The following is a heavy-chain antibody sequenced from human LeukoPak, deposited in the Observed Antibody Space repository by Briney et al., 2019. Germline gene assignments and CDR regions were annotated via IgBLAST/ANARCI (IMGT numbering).Heavy chain of an antibody. Sequence: ASVKVSCKASGGTFSSYAISWVRQAPGQGLEWMEGIIPMFGTANYAQKFQGRFTITADESTSTAYMELSTLRSEDTAVYYCARVPKLLWFGESPDLFDYWGQGTLVTVSS. D-gene: IGHD3-10*01. J-gene: IGHJ4*02. CDR3: ARVPKLLWFGESPDLFDY. CDR1: GGTFSSYA. V-gene: IGHV1-69*13. CDR2: IIPMFGTA.